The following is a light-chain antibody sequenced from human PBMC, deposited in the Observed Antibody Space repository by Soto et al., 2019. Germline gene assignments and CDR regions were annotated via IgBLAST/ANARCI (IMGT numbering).Light chain of an antibody. J-gene: IGKJ1*01. CDR2: GAS. CDR1: QSVSSSY. Sequence: EIVLTQSPCTLSLSPGERATLSCRASQSVSSSYLAWYQQKPGQAPRLLIYGASSRATGIPDRFSGSGSGTDFTLTISRLEPDDFATYYCQQYNSYWMFGLGTKVDIK. CDR3: QQYNSYWM. V-gene: IGKV3-20*01.